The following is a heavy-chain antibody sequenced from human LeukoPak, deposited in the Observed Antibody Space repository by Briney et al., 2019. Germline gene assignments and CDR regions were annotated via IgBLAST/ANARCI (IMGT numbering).Heavy chain of an antibody. CDR2: IIPIFGTA. CDR3: ARVSLTGSSGWYDDY. J-gene: IGHJ4*02. Sequence: SVKVSCKASGGTFSSYAISWVRQAPGQGLEWMGRIIPIFGTANYAQKFQGRVTITADESTSTAYMELSSLRSEDTAVYYCARVSLTGSSGWYDDYWGQGTLVTVSS. V-gene: IGHV1-69*13. D-gene: IGHD6-19*01. CDR1: GGTFSSYA.